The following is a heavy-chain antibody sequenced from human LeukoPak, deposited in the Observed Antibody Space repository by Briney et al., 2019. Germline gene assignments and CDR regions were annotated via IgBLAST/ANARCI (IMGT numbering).Heavy chain of an antibody. CDR2: ISAYSGNT. D-gene: IGHD3-3*01. J-gene: IGHJ5*02. V-gene: IGHV1-18*01. CDR3: ARTRPKVLRFLEWLSYNWFDP. CDR1: GYTFTSYG. Sequence: ASVKVSCKASGYTFTSYGISWVRQAPGQGLEWMGWISAYSGNTNYAQKLQGRVTMTTDTSTSTAYMELRSLRSDDTAVYYCARTRPKVLRFLEWLSYNWFDPWGQGTLVTVSS.